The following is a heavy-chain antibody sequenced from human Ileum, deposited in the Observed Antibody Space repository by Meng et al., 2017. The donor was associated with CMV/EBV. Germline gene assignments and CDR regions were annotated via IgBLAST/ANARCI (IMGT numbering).Heavy chain of an antibody. Sequence: FSDFGMHWGRQAPGKGLDWVAVIWFDGSNEHYADSVKGRFAISRDNSMNTLYLQMNSLRADDTAVYYCAKGDRAYCGGDCYRAFDHWGQGTLVTVSS. J-gene: IGHJ4*02. CDR2: IWFDGSNE. D-gene: IGHD2-21*01. CDR3: AKGDRAYCGGDCYRAFDH. CDR1: FSDFG. V-gene: IGHV3-33*06.